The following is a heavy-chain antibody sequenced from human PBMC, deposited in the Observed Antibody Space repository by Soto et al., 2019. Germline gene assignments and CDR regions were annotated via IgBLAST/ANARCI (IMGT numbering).Heavy chain of an antibody. D-gene: IGHD7-27*01. Sequence: SETLSLTCTVSGGSISSSSYYWGWIRQPPGKGLEWIGSIYYSGSTYYNPSLKSRVTISVDTSKNQFSLKLSSVTAADTAVYYCARPVWGYYYYYMDVWXKGTTVTVSS. CDR2: IYYSGST. V-gene: IGHV4-39*01. CDR3: ARPVWGYYYYYMDV. J-gene: IGHJ6*03. CDR1: GGSISSSSYY.